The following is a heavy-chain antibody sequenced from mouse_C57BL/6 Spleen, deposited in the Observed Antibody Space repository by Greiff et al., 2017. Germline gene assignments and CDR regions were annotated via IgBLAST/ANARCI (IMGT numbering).Heavy chain of an antibody. CDR3: VRGRGYGSSPYWYFDV. CDR1: GFTFNTYA. V-gene: IGHV10-3*01. J-gene: IGHJ1*03. Sequence: EVQRVESGGGLVQPKGSLKLSCAASGFTFNTYAMHWVRQAPGKGLEWVARIRSKSSNYATYYADSVKYRFTISRDDSQSMLYLQMNNLKTEDTAMYYCVRGRGYGSSPYWYFDVWGTGTTVTVSS. CDR2: IRSKSSNYAT. D-gene: IGHD1-1*01.